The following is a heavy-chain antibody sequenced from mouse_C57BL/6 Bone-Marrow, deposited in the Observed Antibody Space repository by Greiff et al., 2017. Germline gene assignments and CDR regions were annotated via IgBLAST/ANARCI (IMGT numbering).Heavy chain of an antibody. D-gene: IGHD2-3*01. CDR3: ARVGDDGYPRDWDCDV. Sequence: VQLQQPGAELVKPGASVKMSCKASGYTFTSYWITWVKQRPGQGLEWIGDIYPGSGSTHYNEKFKSKATLTVDTSSSTADMQRSSLTSEDTAVYDWARVGDDGYPRDWDCDVWGTGTTVTGSA. V-gene: IGHV1-55*01. CDR2: IYPGSGST. J-gene: IGHJ1*03. CDR1: GYTFTSYW.